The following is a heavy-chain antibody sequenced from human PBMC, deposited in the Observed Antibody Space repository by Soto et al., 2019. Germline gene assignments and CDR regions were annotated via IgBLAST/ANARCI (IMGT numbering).Heavy chain of an antibody. V-gene: IGHV1-69*13. Sequence: ASVKVSGKASGGTFSSYGFSWVRQAPGQGLEWMGGIIPIFGTANYAQKFQGRVTITADESTSTAYMELSSLRSEDTAVYYCARDKVQWRVTTMDVWGPGTTVTVSS. D-gene: IGHD1-26*01. CDR3: ARDKVQWRVTTMDV. CDR1: GGTFSSYG. CDR2: IIPIFGTA. J-gene: IGHJ6*02.